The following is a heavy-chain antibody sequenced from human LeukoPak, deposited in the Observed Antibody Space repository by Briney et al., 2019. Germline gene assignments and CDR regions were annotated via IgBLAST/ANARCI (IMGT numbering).Heavy chain of an antibody. CDR3: ARSDSSGRYGGYYYYYMDV. J-gene: IGHJ6*03. V-gene: IGHV1-18*01. Sequence: ASVKVSCKASGYTFTSYGFTWVRQAPGQGLEWMGWISAYNGNTNYAQKLQGRVTMTTGTSTSTAYMELRSLRSDDTAVYYCARSDSSGRYGGYYYYYMDVWGKGTTGTVSS. D-gene: IGHD6-19*01. CDR1: GYTFTSYG. CDR2: ISAYNGNT.